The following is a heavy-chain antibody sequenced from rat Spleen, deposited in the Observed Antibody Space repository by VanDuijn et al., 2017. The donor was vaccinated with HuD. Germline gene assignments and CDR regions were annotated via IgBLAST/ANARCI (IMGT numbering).Heavy chain of an antibody. CDR3: ASPYGGSLSYFDY. Sequence: EVQLVESGGGLVQPGRSLKLSCVASGFTFNNYWMTWIRQAPGKGLEWVASITNDGSSTYYGDSVKGRFTISRDNAKGTLYLQMNSLRSEDSATYYCASPYGGSLSYFDYWGQGVMVTVSS. CDR1: GFTFNNYW. J-gene: IGHJ2*01. V-gene: IGHV5-31*01. D-gene: IGHD1-11*01. CDR2: ITNDGSST.